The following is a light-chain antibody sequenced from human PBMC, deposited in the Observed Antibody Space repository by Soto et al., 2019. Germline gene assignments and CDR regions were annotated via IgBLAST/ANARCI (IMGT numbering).Light chain of an antibody. V-gene: IGKV3D-15*01. CDR3: QQYNNWPLT. Sequence: IVLTQSPGTLSLSPGERATLSCRAGQGVSSSYLAWYQQKPGQAPRLLIYDASNRASGIPARFSGSGSGTEFTLTISSLQSEDFAVYYCQQYNNWPLTLGGGTKVDIK. J-gene: IGKJ4*01. CDR1: QGVSSSY. CDR2: DAS.